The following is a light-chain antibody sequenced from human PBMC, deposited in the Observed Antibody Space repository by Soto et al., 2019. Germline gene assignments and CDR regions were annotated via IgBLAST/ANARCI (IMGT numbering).Light chain of an antibody. Sequence: EIVMTQSPATLSVSPGERATLSCRASQSISTDLAWYQQKPGQPPRLLIYSASTRATGVPARFTGSGSGSEFTLTISGLQSDDFVVYYCQQGHHWPLTFGQGTRLEI. CDR2: SAS. V-gene: IGKV3-15*01. CDR1: QSISTD. J-gene: IGKJ2*01. CDR3: QQGHHWPLT.